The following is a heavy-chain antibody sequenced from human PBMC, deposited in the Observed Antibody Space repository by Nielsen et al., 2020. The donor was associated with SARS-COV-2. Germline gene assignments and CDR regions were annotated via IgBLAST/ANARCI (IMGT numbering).Heavy chain of an antibody. CDR1: GGSISTGSHY. D-gene: IGHD5-24*01. CDR2: IFYRGNT. CDR3: VGIDMATISVDY. J-gene: IGHJ4*02. V-gene: IGHV4-61*01. Sequence: SETLSLTCIVSGGSISTGSHYWSWIRQPPGKGLEWIGNIFYRGNTNYNPSLKSRVTISVDTSKNQFSLKVNSVTAADTAVYYCVGIDMATISVDYWGRGTLVTVSS.